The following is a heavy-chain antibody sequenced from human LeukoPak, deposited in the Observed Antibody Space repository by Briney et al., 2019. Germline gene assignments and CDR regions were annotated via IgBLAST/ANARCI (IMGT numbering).Heavy chain of an antibody. D-gene: IGHD1-14*01. V-gene: IGHV3-23*01. Sequence: GGSLRLSCAASGFTFSTYAMSWVRQAPGKVLEWVSAISGSGGSTFNADSVKGRFTISRDNSKNTLFLQMNSLRAEDTAIYYCAKDHPSGYYFDYWGQGTLVTVSS. CDR1: GFTFSTYA. CDR2: ISGSGGST. J-gene: IGHJ4*02. CDR3: AKDHPSGYYFDY.